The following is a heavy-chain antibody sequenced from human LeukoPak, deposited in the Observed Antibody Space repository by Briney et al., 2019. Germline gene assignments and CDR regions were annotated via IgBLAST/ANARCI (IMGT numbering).Heavy chain of an antibody. Sequence: PGGSLSLSCAASGFTFSSYAMNWVRQAPGKGPEWVSGISNSGGSTYYADSVKGRFTISRDNSNNTLYLQMNSLRAEDTAVYYRAKETSSSFDCWGQGTLVTVSS. CDR3: AKETSSSFDC. CDR2: ISNSGGST. V-gene: IGHV3-23*01. D-gene: IGHD6-6*01. CDR1: GFTFSSYA. J-gene: IGHJ4*02.